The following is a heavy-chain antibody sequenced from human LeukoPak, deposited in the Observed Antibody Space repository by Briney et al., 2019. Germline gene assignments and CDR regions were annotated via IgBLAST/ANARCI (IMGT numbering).Heavy chain of an antibody. V-gene: IGHV4-39*01. CDR2: MYYSGRT. CDR1: GGSISSRSDY. Sequence: SETLSLSCTVPGGSISSRSDYWGWMRQPPGKGLEWLGSMYYSGRTYYKRSLKSRGSISVETSKNRVALKLSSVTAADTAVYYCARLVAARDYWGQGTLVTASS. CDR3: ARLVAARDY. D-gene: IGHD2-21*01. J-gene: IGHJ4*02.